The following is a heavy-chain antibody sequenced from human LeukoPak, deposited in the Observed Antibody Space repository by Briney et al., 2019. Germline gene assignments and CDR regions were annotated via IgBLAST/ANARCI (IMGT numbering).Heavy chain of an antibody. Sequence: SXXLSLTCTVSGGSISSYYWGWIRQPPGKGLEWIGYIYYSGSTNYNPSLNSRVTISVDTSMNQFSLKLSSVTAADTAVYYCARLVVAATPYFVYWGQGTLVTVSS. J-gene: IGHJ4*02. D-gene: IGHD2-15*01. CDR1: GGSISSYY. CDR2: IYYSGST. CDR3: ARLVVAATPYFVY. V-gene: IGHV4-59*01.